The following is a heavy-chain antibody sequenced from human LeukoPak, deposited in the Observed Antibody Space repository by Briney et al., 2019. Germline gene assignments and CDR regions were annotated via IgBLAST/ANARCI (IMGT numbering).Heavy chain of an antibody. D-gene: IGHD3-10*01. CDR2: ISSSSSYI. Sequence: PGGSLRLSCAASGFTFSSYSMNWVRQALGKGLEWVSSISSSSSYIYYADSVKGRFTISRDNAKNSLYLQMNSLRAEDTAVYYCARDRGFNGRHYWGQGTLVTVSS. J-gene: IGHJ4*02. CDR3: ARDRGFNGRHY. CDR1: GFTFSSYS. V-gene: IGHV3-21*01.